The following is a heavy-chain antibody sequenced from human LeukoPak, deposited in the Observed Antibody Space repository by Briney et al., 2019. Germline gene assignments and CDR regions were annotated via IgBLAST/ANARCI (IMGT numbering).Heavy chain of an antibody. D-gene: IGHD2-2*01. J-gene: IGHJ3*02. CDR3: ARGCSSTSCYAGGAFDI. V-gene: IGHV4-59*01. Sequence: SETLSLTCTVSGGSISSYYWSWIRQPPGKGLEWIGYIYYGGSTNYNPSLKSRVTISVDTSKNQFSLKLSSVTAADTAVYYCARGCSSTSCYAGGAFDIWGQGTMVTVSS. CDR2: IYYGGST. CDR1: GGSISSYY.